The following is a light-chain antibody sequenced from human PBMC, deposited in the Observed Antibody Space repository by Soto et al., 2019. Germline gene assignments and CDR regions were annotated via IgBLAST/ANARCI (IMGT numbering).Light chain of an antibody. CDR1: QGIGNT. V-gene: IGKV3-15*01. CDR2: GAS. CDR3: QQSYSTPGT. J-gene: IGKJ2*01. Sequence: EIVITQSPATLSVSPGEGATLSCRASQGIGNTLAWYQQKPGQTPRLLIYGASIRATGVPARFSGSGSGTDFTLTISSLQPEDFATYYCQQSYSTPGTFGQGTKLEIK.